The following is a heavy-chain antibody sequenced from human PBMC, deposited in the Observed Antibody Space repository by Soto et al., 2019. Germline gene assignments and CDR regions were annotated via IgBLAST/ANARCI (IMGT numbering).Heavy chain of an antibody. J-gene: IGHJ6*02. D-gene: IGHD2-21*02. CDR2: INPSGGST. Sequence: ASVKVSCKASGYTFTSYYMHWVRQAPGQGLEWMGIINPSGGSTSYAQKFQGRVTMTRDTSTSTVYMELSSLRSEDTAVYCCARGDCGGDCKDYYGMDVWGQGTTVTVSS. CDR3: ARGDCGGDCKDYYGMDV. V-gene: IGHV1-46*01. CDR1: GYTFTSYY.